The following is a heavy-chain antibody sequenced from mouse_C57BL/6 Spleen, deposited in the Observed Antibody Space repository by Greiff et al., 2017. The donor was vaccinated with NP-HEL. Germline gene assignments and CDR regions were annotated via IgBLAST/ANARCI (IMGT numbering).Heavy chain of an antibody. Sequence: QVQLKQSGAELVKPGASVKMSCKASGYTFTSYWITWVKQRPGQGLEWIGDIYPGSGSTNYNEKFKSKATLTVDTSSSTAYMQLSSLTSEDSAVYYCARRDRGYFDYWGQGTTLTVSS. D-gene: IGHD3-3*01. CDR2: IYPGSGST. CDR3: ARRDRGYFDY. V-gene: IGHV1-55*01. J-gene: IGHJ2*01. CDR1: GYTFTSYW.